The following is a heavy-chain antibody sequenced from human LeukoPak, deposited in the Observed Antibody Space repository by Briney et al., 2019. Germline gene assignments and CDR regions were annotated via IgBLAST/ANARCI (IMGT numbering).Heavy chain of an antibody. CDR1: GFTFSSYA. J-gene: IGHJ4*02. D-gene: IGHD3-10*01. V-gene: IGHV3-21*04. CDR3: VKDRLNYGSGDFDH. CDR2: ISSSSTYI. Sequence: GGSLRLSCAASGFTFSSYAMDWVRQAPGKGLEWVSSISSSSTYIYYADSMKGRFTISRDNAENSLFLQMNSLRAEDTAVYYCVKDRLNYGSGDFDHWGQGTQVTVSS.